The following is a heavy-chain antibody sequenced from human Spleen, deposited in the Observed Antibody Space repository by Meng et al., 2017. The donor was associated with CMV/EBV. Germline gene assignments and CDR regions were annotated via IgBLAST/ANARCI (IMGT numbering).Heavy chain of an antibody. V-gene: IGHV3-30*04. J-gene: IGHJ5*02. D-gene: IGHD2-2*01. CDR2: ISYDGSNK. CDR1: GFTFSSYA. Sequence: GESLKISCAASGFTFSSYAMHWVRQAPGKGLEWVAVISYDGSNKYYADSVKGRFTISRDNSKNTLYLQMNSLRAEDTAVYYCAREDDGYCSSTSCYWGYGWFDPWGQGTLVTVSS. CDR3: AREDDGYCSSTSCYWGYGWFDP.